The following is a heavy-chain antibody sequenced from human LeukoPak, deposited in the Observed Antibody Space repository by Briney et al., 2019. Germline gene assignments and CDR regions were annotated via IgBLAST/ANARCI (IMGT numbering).Heavy chain of an antibody. D-gene: IGHD3-10*01. CDR3: AKDYGSGSYYAEYYFDY. Sequence: GGSLRLSCAASGFTFDDYAMHWVRQAPGKGLEWVSGISWNSGSIGYADSVKGRFTISRDNAKNSLYLQMNSLRAEDTALYYCAKDYGSGSYYAEYYFDYWGQGTLVTVSS. CDR1: GFTFDDYA. J-gene: IGHJ4*02. CDR2: ISWNSGSI. V-gene: IGHV3-9*01.